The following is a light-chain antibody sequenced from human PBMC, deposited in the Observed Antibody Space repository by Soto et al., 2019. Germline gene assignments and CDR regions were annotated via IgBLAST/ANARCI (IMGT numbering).Light chain of an antibody. CDR2: GAS. J-gene: IGKJ1*01. CDR1: QSVSAT. CDR3: QQYSKWPT. V-gene: IGKV3-15*01. Sequence: EIVMTQYPATLSVSPGERATLSCRASQSVSATLACYQHKPGQAPRLLIYGASTRATGIPARFSGSGTGTDFTLTISSLQSEDFAVYYCQQYSKWPTFGRGTKV.